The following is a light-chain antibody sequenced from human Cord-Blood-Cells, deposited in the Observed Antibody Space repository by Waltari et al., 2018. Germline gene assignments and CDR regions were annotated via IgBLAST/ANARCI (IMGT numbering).Light chain of an antibody. CDR3: QQSYSTPLVT. V-gene: IGKV1-39*01. CDR1: QSISSY. CDR2: AAS. Sequence: DIQMTQSPSSLSASVGDRVTITCRASQSISSYLNWYQQKPWKAPKLLIYAASSLQSGVPSRFSGSGSGTDFTLTISSLQPEDFATYYCQQSYSTPLVTFGPGTKVDIK. J-gene: IGKJ3*01.